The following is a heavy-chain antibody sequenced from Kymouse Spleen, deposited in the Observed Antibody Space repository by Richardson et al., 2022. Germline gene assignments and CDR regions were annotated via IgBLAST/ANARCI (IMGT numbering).Heavy chain of an antibody. Sequence: EVQLVESGGGLVQPGGSLKLSCAASGFTFSGSAMHWVRQASGKGLEWVGRIRSKANSYATAYAASVKGRFTISRDDSKNTAYLQMNSLKTEDTAVYYCTRGGMELDSYYYYYGMDVWGQGTTVTVSS. CDR1: GFTFSGSA. CDR3: TRGGMELDSYYYYYGMDV. V-gene: IGHV3-73*02. D-gene: IGHD1-1*01,IGHD1-20*01,IGHD1-7*01. J-gene: IGHJ6*02. CDR2: IRSKANSYAT.